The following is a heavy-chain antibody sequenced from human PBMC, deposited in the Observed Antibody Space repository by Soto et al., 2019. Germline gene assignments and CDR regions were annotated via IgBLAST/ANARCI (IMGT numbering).Heavy chain of an antibody. CDR1: GESLSGHY. CDR2: IRPGGTT. V-gene: IGHV4-34*01. J-gene: IGHJ4*02. D-gene: IGHD3-10*01. Sequence: SETLSLTCASYGESLSGHYWNWIRQPPGKGLEWIGEIRPGGTTNYNPSLKSRVSMSIDMSKNQFSLKLTSLTVADTAMYYCARGDLFELFHWGQGTLVTVSS. CDR3: ARGDLFELFH.